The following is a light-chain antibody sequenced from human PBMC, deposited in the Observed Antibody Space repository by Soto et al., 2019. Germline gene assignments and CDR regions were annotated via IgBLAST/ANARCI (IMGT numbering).Light chain of an antibody. CDR3: SSYVGSNNFV. CDR2: EVS. Sequence: QSVRTQPPSASGSPGQSVAISCTGTSSDVGGYNYVSWYQQHPGKAPKLMIYEVSKRPSGVPDRFSGSKSGNTASLTVSGLQAEDEADYYCSSYVGSNNFVFGTGTKVTVL. V-gene: IGLV2-8*01. J-gene: IGLJ1*01. CDR1: SSDVGGYNY.